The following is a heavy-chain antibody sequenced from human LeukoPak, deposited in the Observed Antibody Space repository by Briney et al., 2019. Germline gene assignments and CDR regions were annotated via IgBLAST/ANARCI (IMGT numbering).Heavy chain of an antibody. D-gene: IGHD6-13*01. J-gene: IGHJ4*02. V-gene: IGHV3-23*01. CDR2: VSGSGGST. CDR1: GFTFRSSA. Sequence: GGSLSLSCATSGFTFRSSAMTWVRQAPGKGLEWVATVSGSGGSTYSADSVKGRFTISRDNSKNTLYLQMNSLRDEDTAVYYCARDPIAAAGGTYYCDYWGQGTLVTVSS. CDR3: ARDPIAAAGGTYYCDY.